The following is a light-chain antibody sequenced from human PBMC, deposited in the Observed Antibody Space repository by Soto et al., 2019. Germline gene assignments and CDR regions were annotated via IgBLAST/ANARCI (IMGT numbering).Light chain of an antibody. J-gene: IGLJ2*01. V-gene: IGLV1-47*01. CDR1: SSNIGTNS. CDR3: AAWDDSLSGVV. CDR2: RND. Sequence: QSVLTQPPSASATPGQRVTISWSGSSSNIGTNSVDWYQHLPGTAPKLLIYRNDQRPSGVPDRFSGSMSGTAASLAIGGLRSEDEADYYCAAWDDSLSGVVFGGGTKLTVL.